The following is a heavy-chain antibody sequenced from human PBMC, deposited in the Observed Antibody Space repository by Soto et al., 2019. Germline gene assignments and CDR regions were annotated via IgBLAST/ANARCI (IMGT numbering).Heavy chain of an antibody. CDR2: ISGSGGST. CDR1: VFTFRSYA. D-gene: IGHD3-22*01. Sequence: VGSLRLSCASSVFTFRSYAMSLARQNPLKLLEWFSGISGSGGSTFYADSVKGRFTISRDNSKNTLYLQMNSLRAEDTAVYYCAKDSGYYYDSSGYYFFDYWGQGTLVTVSS. J-gene: IGHJ4*02. V-gene: IGHV3-23*01. CDR3: AKDSGYYYDSSGYYFFDY.